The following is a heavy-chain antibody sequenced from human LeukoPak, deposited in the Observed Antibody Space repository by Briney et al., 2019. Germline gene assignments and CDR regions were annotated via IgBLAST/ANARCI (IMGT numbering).Heavy chain of an antibody. V-gene: IGHV3-74*01. J-gene: IGHJ4*02. Sequence: GGSLRLSCSASGFSFTSYWMHWVRQPPGKGLVWCAHINTAGSTTNYAAFVKGRFNISRDNGKNTLYLQMKSLRAEDTAVYQCANDMTGHVDSWGQGTLVTVSS. CDR1: GFSFTSYW. CDR3: ANDMTGHVDS. D-gene: IGHD3-9*01. CDR2: INTAGSTT.